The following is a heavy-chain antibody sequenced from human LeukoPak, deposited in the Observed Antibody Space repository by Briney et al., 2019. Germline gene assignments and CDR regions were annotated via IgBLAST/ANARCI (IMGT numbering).Heavy chain of an antibody. V-gene: IGHV3-48*01. CDR2: ITASGTAM. Sequence: GGSLRLSCAASGFTFSSYSMNWVRQAPGKGLEWVSHITASGTAMFYADSVKGRFTISRDNAKNSLYLQMNSLRAEDTAVYYCARVTYSGTYLWDYWGQGTLLTVSS. D-gene: IGHD1-26*01. J-gene: IGHJ4*02. CDR3: ARVTYSGTYLWDY. CDR1: GFTFSSYS.